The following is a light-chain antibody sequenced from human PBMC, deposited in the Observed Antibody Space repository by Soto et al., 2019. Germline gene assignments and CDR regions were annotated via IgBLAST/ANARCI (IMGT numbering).Light chain of an antibody. CDR2: GAS. CDR3: QQYGSSPPYT. CDR1: KVFRGAY. Sequence: EIVLTQSQGPLFWSPGEGATLPCGANKVFRGAYLAGYQQKPGQAPRLLISGASIRATGIPERFSGSGSGTDFTLTISRLEPEDSAVYYCQQYGSSPPYTFGQGTKLEIK. J-gene: IGKJ2*01. V-gene: IGKV3-20*01.